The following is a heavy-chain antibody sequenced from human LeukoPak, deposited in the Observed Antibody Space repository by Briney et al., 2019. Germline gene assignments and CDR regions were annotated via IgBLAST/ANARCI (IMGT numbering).Heavy chain of an antibody. D-gene: IGHD1-26*01. Sequence: AGGSLRLSCAASGFTFSSYSMYWVRQAPGKGLEWVSSISSSSSHMFYADSVKGRFSISRDNANNALYLQMNSLRAEDTAVYYCVRDSGSSYGYYFLHWGQGTLVTVSS. CDR2: ISSSSSHM. CDR3: VRDSGSSYGYYFLH. V-gene: IGHV3-21*01. CDR1: GFTFSSYS. J-gene: IGHJ1*01.